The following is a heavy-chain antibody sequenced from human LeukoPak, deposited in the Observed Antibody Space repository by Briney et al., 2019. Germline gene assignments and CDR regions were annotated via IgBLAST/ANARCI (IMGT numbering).Heavy chain of an antibody. V-gene: IGHV4-39*07. J-gene: IGHJ5*02. CDR2: IYYSGST. CDR3: ASITISEGELWFDP. CDR1: GGSISSSSYY. Sequence: SETLSLTCTVSGGSISSSSYYWGWIRQPPGKGLEWIGSIYYSGSTYYNPSLKSRVTISVDTSKNQFSLKLSSVTAADTAVYYCASITISEGELWFDPWGQGTLVTVSS. D-gene: IGHD3-3*01.